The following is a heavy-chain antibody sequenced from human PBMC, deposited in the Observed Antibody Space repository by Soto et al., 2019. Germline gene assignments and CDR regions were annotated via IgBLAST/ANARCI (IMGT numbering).Heavy chain of an antibody. V-gene: IGHV3-23*01. CDR1: GSTFSSDV. CDR2: ISGSTA. CDR3: ATRDRVISESSHFYGTDV. D-gene: IGHD3-3*02. J-gene: IGHJ6*04. Sequence: VQLLESGGGLVQPGGSLRLSCVASGSTFSSDVISWVRQAPGKGLEWVSGISGSTAYYADSVQGRFTISRDEFKSTLLLQMNGLKAEDTAGDRCATRDRVISESSHFYGTDVWGEGTTDTVSS.